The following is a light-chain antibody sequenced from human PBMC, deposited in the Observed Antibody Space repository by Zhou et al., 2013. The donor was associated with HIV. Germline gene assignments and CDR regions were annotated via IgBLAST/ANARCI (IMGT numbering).Light chain of an antibody. CDR3: QHYGSSPPVT. J-gene: IGKJ4*01. CDR1: QSVSSK. V-gene: IGKV3-15*01. Sequence: EILMTQSPATLSVSPGEGATLSCRASQSVSSKLAWYQQKPGQAPRLLIYGASTRAAGIPARFSGSGTGTDFTLTISRVEPEDFAVYYCQHYGSSPPVTFGGGTKGGD. CDR2: GAS.